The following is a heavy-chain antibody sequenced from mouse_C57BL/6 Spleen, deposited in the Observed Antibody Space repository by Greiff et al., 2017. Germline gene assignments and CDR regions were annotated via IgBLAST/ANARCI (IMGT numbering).Heavy chain of an antibody. CDR1: GFTFSSYA. J-gene: IGHJ3*01. CDR2: ISSGGDYI. V-gene: IGHV5-9-1*02. D-gene: IGHD2-10*01. Sequence: EVKLMESGEGLVKPGGSLKLSCAASGFTFSSYAMSWVRQTPEKRLEWVAYISSGGDYIYYADTVKGGFTISRDNARSPLYLQMSSLKSEDTAMYYCTSPYSSSWFAYWGQGTLVTVSA. CDR3: TSPYSSSWFAY.